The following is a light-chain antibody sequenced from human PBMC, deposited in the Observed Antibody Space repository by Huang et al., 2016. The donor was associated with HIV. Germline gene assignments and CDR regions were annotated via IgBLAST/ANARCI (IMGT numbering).Light chain of an antibody. CDR2: GAS. CDR3: QQYNNWPPLLT. J-gene: IGKJ4*01. CDR1: ESVRSR. Sequence: EIVMTQSPATLSVSPGERVILSCRASESVRSRLAWYHQKPGQAPRLLIYGASTRAAGVPPRFSGSGSGTEFTLTISSLQSADFAVYYCQQYNNWPPLLTFGGGTKVEIK. V-gene: IGKV3-15*01.